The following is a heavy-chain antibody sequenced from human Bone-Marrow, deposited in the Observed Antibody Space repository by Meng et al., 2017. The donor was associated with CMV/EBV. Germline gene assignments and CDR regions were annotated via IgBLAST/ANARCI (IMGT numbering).Heavy chain of an antibody. CDR3: ARYCSSTSCKYYFDY. V-gene: IGHV4-38-2*02. CDR1: GYSISSGYY. CDR2: IYYSGST. Sequence: SETLSLTCTVSGYSISSGYYWGWIRQPPGKGLEWIGYIYYSGSTYYNPSLKSRVTISVDTSKNQFSLKLSSVTAADTAVYYCARYCSSTSCKYYFDYWGQGTLVTVSS. J-gene: IGHJ4*02. D-gene: IGHD2-2*01.